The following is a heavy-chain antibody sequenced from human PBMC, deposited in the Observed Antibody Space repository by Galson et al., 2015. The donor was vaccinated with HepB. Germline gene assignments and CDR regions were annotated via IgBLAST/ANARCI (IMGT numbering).Heavy chain of an antibody. CDR2: INAGNGNT. CDR3: ARSSYDFWSGYYPLNWFDP. V-gene: IGHV1-3*01. D-gene: IGHD3-3*01. CDR1: GYTFTSYA. J-gene: IGHJ5*02. Sequence: SVKVSCKASGYTFTSYAMHWVRQAPGQRLEWMGWINAGNGNTKYSQKFQGRVTITRDTSASTAYMELSSLRSEDTAVYYCARSSYDFWSGYYPLNWFDPWGQGTLVTVSS.